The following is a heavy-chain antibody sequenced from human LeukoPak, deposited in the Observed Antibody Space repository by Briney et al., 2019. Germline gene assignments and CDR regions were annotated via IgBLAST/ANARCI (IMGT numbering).Heavy chain of an antibody. CDR2: INPSGGTT. V-gene: IGHV1-46*01. D-gene: IGHD3-22*01. Sequence: GASVKVSCKASGYTFTSYYMHWVRQAPGQGLEWMGIINPSGGTTSYAQKFQGRVTMTRDTSTSTVYMELSSLKSEDTAAYYCARGMLGGYDSSGYYALGVWGQGTKVTVSS. J-gene: IGHJ3*01. CDR3: ARGMLGGYDSSGYYALGV. CDR1: GYTFTSYY.